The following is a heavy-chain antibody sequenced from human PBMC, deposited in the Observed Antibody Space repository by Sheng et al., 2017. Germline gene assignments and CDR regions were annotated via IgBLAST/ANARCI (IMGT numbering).Heavy chain of an antibody. CDR1: GGTFTSYS. D-gene: IGHD4-17*01. J-gene: IGHJ4*02. Sequence: QVQLEQTGTEVKKPGSSVKVSCKASGGTFTSYSIHWVRLAPGQGLEWMGGIIPLYGTTNYTQKFQGRLTITADEFTTTAYMDLSSLRPEDTAVYYCANLGVYGDHGYWGQGTQVIVSS. V-gene: IGHV1-69*13. CDR2: IIPLYGTT. CDR3: ANLGVYGDHGY.